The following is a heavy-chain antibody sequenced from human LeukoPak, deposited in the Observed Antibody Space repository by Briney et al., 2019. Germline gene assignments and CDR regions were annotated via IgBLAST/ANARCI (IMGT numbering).Heavy chain of an antibody. V-gene: IGHV4-59*01. CDR1: GGSITYYY. Sequence: SETLSLTCTVSGGSITYYYWNWMRQPPGKRLEWIGYIYYDGSTNYNPSLKSRVTISVDTSKNQISLKLTSVTAADTAVYYCAREGSERGLTGYLVGYFDSWGQGTQVTVSS. J-gene: IGHJ4*02. D-gene: IGHD3-9*01. CDR3: AREGSERGLTGYLVGYFDS. CDR2: IYYDGST.